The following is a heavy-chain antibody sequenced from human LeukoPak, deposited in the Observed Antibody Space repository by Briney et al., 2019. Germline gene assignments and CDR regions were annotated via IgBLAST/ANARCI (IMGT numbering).Heavy chain of an antibody. CDR2: IYYSGST. Sequence: SETLSLTCTVSGGSISSSSYYWGWIRQPPGKGLEWIGSIYYSGSTYSNSSLKSRVTISVDTSKNQFSLRLRSVTAADTAVYYCARGSRDGYNFDTLGAFDIWGQGTMVTVSS. J-gene: IGHJ3*02. CDR3: ARGSRDGYNFDTLGAFDI. V-gene: IGHV4-39*07. D-gene: IGHD5-24*01. CDR1: GGSISSSSYY.